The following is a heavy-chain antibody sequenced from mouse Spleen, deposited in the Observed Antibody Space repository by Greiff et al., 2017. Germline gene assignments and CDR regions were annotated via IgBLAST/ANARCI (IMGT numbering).Heavy chain of an antibody. V-gene: IGHV3-6*01. D-gene: IGHD2-2*01. CDR1: GYSITSGYY. CDR3: ARRTVNGYDEVFDY. J-gene: IGHJ2*01. Sequence: EVQLQESGPGLVKPSQSLSLTCSVTGYSITSGYYWNWIRQFPGNKLEWMGYISYDGSNNYNPSLKNRITITRDTSKNQFFLKLNSVTTEDTATYYCARRTVNGYDEVFDYWGQGTTLTVSS. CDR2: ISYDGSN.